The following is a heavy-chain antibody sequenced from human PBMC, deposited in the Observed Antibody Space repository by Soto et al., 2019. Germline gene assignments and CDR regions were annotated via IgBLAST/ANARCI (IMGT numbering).Heavy chain of an antibody. CDR1: GGSFSGYY. Sequence: PSETLSLTCAVYGGSFSGYYWSWIRQPPGKGLEWIGEINHSGSTNYNPSLKSRVTISVDTSKNQFSLKLSSVTAADTAVYYCARAGIAAAGTPFDYWGQGTLVTVS. D-gene: IGHD6-13*01. J-gene: IGHJ4*02. V-gene: IGHV4-34*01. CDR3: ARAGIAAAGTPFDY. CDR2: INHSGST.